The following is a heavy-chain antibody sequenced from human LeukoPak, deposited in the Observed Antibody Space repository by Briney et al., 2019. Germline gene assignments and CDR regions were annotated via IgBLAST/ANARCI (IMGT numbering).Heavy chain of an antibody. CDR1: GGSISSGDYY. CDR2: IYYSGST. Sequence: PSQTLSLTCTVAGGSISSGDYYWSWIRQPPGKGLEWIGYIYYSGSTYYNPSLKSRVTISVDTSKNQFSLKLSSVTAADTAVYYCARVDGEPNWFDPWGQGTLVTVSS. CDR3: ARVDGEPNWFDP. D-gene: IGHD4-17*01. J-gene: IGHJ5*02. V-gene: IGHV4-30-4*01.